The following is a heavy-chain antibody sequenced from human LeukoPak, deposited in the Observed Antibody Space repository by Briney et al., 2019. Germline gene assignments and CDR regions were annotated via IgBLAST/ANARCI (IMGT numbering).Heavy chain of an antibody. V-gene: IGHV4-38-2*02. D-gene: IGHD6-13*01. CDR2: IYHSGST. Sequence: PSETLSLTCTVSGYSISSGYYWGWIRQPPGKGLEWIGSIYHSGSTYYNPSLKSRVTISVDTSKNQFSLKLSSVTAADTAVYYCARDGEQQLVRSPGWTDYWGQGTLVTVSS. CDR1: GYSISSGYY. CDR3: ARDGEQQLVRSPGWTDY. J-gene: IGHJ4*02.